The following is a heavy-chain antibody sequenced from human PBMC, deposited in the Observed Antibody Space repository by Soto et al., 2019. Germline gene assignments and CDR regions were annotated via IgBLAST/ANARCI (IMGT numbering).Heavy chain of an antibody. Sequence: ETLSLTCTVSGGSIRSYYWSWIRQPPGKGLEWIGYIYYSGSTNYNPSLKSRVTISVDTSKNQFSLKLSSVTAADTAVHYCARGYGMDVWGQGTTVTVSS. CDR3: ARGYGMDV. CDR2: IYYSGST. CDR1: GGSIRSYY. J-gene: IGHJ6*02. V-gene: IGHV4-59*01.